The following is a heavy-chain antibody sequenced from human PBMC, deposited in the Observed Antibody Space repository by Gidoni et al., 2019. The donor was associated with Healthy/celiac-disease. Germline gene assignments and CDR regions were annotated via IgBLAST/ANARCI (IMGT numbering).Heavy chain of an antibody. CDR1: GFTFSSYG. D-gene: IGHD2-2*01. CDR2: RWYDGSNK. CDR3: ARDGAAYCSSTSCSDAFDI. J-gene: IGHJ3*02. V-gene: IGHV3-33*01. Sequence: QVQLVESGGGVVQPGRSLRLSCAASGFTFSSYGMTWVRQAPGKGLEWVAVRWYDGSNKYYADSVKGRFTISRDNSKNTLYLQMNSLRAEDTAVYYCARDGAAYCSSTSCSDAFDIWGQGTMVTVSS.